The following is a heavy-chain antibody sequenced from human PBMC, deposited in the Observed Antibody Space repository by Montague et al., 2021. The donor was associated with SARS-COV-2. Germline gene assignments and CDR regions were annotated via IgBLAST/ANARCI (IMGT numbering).Heavy chain of an antibody. D-gene: IGHD2-21*01. CDR1: GFPFSSYS. CDR2: ISSSSSYI. V-gene: IGHV3-21*01. J-gene: IGHJ6*02. Sequence: SLRLSFAASGFPFSSYSMNWVRQAPGKGLEWVSSISSSSSYIYYADSVKGRFTISRDNAKNSLYLQMNSLRAEDTAVYYCARARGIGNYYYGMDVWGQGTTVTVSS. CDR3: ARARGIGNYYYGMDV.